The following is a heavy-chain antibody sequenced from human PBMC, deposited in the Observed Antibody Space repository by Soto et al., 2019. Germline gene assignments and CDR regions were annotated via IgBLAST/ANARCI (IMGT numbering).Heavy chain of an antibody. D-gene: IGHD2-15*01. V-gene: IGHV1-18*04. J-gene: IGHJ6*02. CDR2: ISAYNGNT. CDR1: GYTFTSYG. Sequence: ASVKVSCKASGYTFTSYGISWVRQAPGQGLEWMGWISAYNGNTNYAQKLQGRVTMTTDTSTSTAYMELRSLSSDDTAVYYCARIRYCSGGSCYSWALTGYYYGMDVWGQGTTVTVSS. CDR3: ARIRYCSGGSCYSWALTGYYYGMDV.